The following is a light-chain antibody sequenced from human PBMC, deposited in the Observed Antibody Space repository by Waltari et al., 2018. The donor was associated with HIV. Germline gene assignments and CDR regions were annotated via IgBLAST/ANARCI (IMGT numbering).Light chain of an antibody. J-gene: IGKJ1*01. CDR1: QSISSS. Sequence: DIKMTQSPPPLSASVGDRGTITCRASQSISSSLNWYQQKPGKAPKLLIYAASSLQSGVPSRFSGSGSGTDFTLTISSLQPEDFATYYCQQSYSTPPWTFGQGTKVEIK. CDR2: AAS. CDR3: QQSYSTPPWT. V-gene: IGKV1-39*01.